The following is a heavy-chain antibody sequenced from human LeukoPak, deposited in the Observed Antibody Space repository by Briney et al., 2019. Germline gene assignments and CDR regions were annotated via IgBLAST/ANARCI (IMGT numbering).Heavy chain of an antibody. J-gene: IGHJ4*02. D-gene: IGHD5-18*01. Sequence: ASMKVSCKASGGTFSSYAISWVRQAPGQGLEWMGGIIPIFGTANYAQKFQGRVTITADESTSTAYMELSSLRSEDTAVYYCASPSYGPEKPDYWGQGTLVTVSS. V-gene: IGHV1-69*13. CDR1: GGTFSSYA. CDR3: ASPSYGPEKPDY. CDR2: IIPIFGTA.